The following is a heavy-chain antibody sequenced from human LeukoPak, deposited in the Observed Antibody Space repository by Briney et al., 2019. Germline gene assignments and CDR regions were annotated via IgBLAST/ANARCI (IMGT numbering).Heavy chain of an antibody. CDR1: GGTFSSYT. J-gene: IGHJ4*02. D-gene: IGHD4-23*01. Sequence: SVKVSCKASGGTFSSYTISWVRQAPGQGLEWMGRIIPILGIANYAQKFQGRVTITADKSTSTAYMELSSLRSEDTAVYYCARLRLNYGGNSVLDYWGQGTLVTVSS. CDR2: IIPILGIA. CDR3: ARLRLNYGGNSVLDY. V-gene: IGHV1-69*02.